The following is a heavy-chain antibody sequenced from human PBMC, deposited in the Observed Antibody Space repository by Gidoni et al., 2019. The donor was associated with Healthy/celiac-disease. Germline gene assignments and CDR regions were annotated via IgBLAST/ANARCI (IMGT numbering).Heavy chain of an antibody. D-gene: IGHD1-26*01. Sequence: QLQLQESGPGLVKPSETLPPTCTVPCGSISSSSYYWGWIRQPPGQGLEWIGSIYYSESTYHNPSLKSRVTISVDTSKNQFSLKLSSVTAADTAVYYCARSTRSPRDYWGQGTLVTVSS. V-gene: IGHV4-39*01. J-gene: IGHJ4*02. CDR1: CGSISSSSYY. CDR2: IYYSEST. CDR3: ARSTRSPRDY.